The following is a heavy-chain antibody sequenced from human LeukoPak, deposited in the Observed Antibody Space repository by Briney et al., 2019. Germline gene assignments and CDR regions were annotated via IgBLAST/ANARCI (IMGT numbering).Heavy chain of an antibody. CDR3: ARDPWSGLAVAYYFDY. Sequence: PGGSLRLSCAASGFTFSSYEMNWVRQAPGKGLEWVSYISSSGSTIYYADSVKGRFTISRDNAKNSLYLQMNSLRAEDTAVYYCARDPWSGLAVAYYFDYWGQGTLVTVSS. CDR1: GFTFSSYE. D-gene: IGHD6-19*01. CDR2: ISSSGSTI. V-gene: IGHV3-48*03. J-gene: IGHJ4*02.